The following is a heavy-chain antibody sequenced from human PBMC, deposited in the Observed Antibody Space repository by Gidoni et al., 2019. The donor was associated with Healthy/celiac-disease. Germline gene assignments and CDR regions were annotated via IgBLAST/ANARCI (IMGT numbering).Heavy chain of an antibody. CDR3: ARDGPYEAAAGLMGY. D-gene: IGHD6-13*01. CDR1: GGTFSSYA. J-gene: IGHJ4*02. CDR2: IIPIFGTA. Sequence: QVQLVQSGAEVKKPGSSGKVSCKASGGTFSSYAISWVRQAPGQGLEWMGGIIPIFGTANYAQKVQGRVTITADESTSTAYMELSSLRSEDTAVYYCARDGPYEAAAGLMGYWCQGTLVTVSS. V-gene: IGHV1-69*01.